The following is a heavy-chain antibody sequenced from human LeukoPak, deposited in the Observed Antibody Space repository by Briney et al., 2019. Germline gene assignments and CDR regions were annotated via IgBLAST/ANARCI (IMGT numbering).Heavy chain of an antibody. CDR3: ARGTGIAEYYFDY. J-gene: IGHJ4*02. CDR1: GFTFSSYA. V-gene: IGHV3-23*01. D-gene: IGHD6-13*01. CDR2: ISGSGSST. Sequence: GGSLRLSCAASGFTFSSYAMSWVRQAPGKGLEWVSAISGSGSSTYYADSVKGRFTISRDNSKNTLYLQMNSLRAEDTAVYYCARGTGIAEYYFDYWGQGTLVTVSS.